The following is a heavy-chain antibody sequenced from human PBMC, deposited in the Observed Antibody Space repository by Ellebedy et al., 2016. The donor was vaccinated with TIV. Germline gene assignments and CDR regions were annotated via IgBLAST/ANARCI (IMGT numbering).Heavy chain of an antibody. V-gene: IGHV1-18*01. J-gene: IGHJ3*02. Sequence: AASVKVSCKASGYTFTSYGISWVRQAPGQGLEWMGWISAYNGNTNYAQKLQGRVTMTTDTSTSTAYMELRSLRSDDTAVYYCARDRLIGYSYLLDAFDIWGQGTMVTVSS. CDR1: GYTFTSYG. CDR3: ARDRLIGYSYLLDAFDI. CDR2: ISAYNGNT. D-gene: IGHD3-9*01.